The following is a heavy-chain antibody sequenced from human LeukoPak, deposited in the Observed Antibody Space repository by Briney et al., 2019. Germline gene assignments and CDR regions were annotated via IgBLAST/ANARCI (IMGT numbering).Heavy chain of an antibody. V-gene: IGHV1-2*02. CDR2: INPKNGGT. J-gene: IGHJ3*02. CDR1: GYTFTGYY. Sequence: ASVKVSCKASGYTFTGYYMHWVRQAPGQGLEWMGWINPKNGGTKYAQKFQGRVTMTRDASISTAYMELSWLISDDSAVYFCARDLLGDKGDRDAFDIWGQGTMVTVSS. D-gene: IGHD1-14*01. CDR3: ARDLLGDKGDRDAFDI.